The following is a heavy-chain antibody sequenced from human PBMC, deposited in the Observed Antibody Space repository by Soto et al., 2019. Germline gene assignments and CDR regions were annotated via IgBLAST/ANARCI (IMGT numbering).Heavy chain of an antibody. D-gene: IGHD3-16*02. CDR1: GFTFDDYA. V-gene: IGHV3-9*01. CDR2: ISWNSGSI. CDR3: AKDNDVWGSYRHDAFDI. J-gene: IGHJ3*02. Sequence: EVQLVESGGGLVQPGRSLRLSCAASGFTFDDYAMHWVRQAPGKGLEWVSGISWNSGSIGYADSVKGRFTISRDNAKNSLYLQMNSLRAEDTALYYCAKDNDVWGSYRHDAFDIWGQGTMVTVSS.